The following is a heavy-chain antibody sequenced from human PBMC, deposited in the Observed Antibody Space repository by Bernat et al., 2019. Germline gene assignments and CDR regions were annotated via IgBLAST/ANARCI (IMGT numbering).Heavy chain of an antibody. Sequence: QVQLVESGGGVVQPGRSLRLSCAASGFTFSSYGMHWVRQAPGKGLEWVAVISYDGSNKYYADSVKGRFTISRDNSKNTLYLQMNSLRAEDTAVYYCARDGQGGAWLSNWFDPWGQGTLVTVSS. CDR3: ARDGQGGAWLSNWFDP. J-gene: IGHJ5*02. CDR1: GFTFSSYG. CDR2: ISYDGSNK. V-gene: IGHV3-30*03. D-gene: IGHD3-22*01.